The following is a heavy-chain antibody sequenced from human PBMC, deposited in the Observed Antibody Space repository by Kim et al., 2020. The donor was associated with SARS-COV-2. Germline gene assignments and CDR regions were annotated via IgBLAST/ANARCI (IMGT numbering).Heavy chain of an antibody. D-gene: IGHD6-25*01. CDR3: ARYGKAAAHYFDL. CDR2: IHYTGST. Sequence: SETLSLTCGVSGCSISGYYWSWVRQPPGKGLEYIGNIHYTGSTNYNPSLKSRVTISVDTSNNQFSLNLNSVTAADSAVYFCARYGKAAAHYFDLWGQGALVTVSS. CDR1: GCSISGYY. J-gene: IGHJ4*02. V-gene: IGHV4-59*08.